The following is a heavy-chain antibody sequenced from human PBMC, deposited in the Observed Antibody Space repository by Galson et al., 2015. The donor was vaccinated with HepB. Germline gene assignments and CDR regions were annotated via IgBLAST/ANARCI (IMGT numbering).Heavy chain of an antibody. CDR2: INAGNGNT. CDR1: GYTFISHT. Sequence: SVKVSCKASGYTFISHTIHWVRQAPGQRLEWMAWINAGNGNTKYSQRFQDRVTVTSDTSATTVYLELSSLRAEDTAVYYCARDGSSGLWGNSRWNNWFDPWGQGTLVTVSS. V-gene: IGHV1-3*01. D-gene: IGHD6-13*01. CDR3: ARDGSSGLWGNSRWNNWFDP. J-gene: IGHJ5*02.